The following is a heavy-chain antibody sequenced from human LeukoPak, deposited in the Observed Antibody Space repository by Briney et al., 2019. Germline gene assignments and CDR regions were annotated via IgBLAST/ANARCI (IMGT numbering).Heavy chain of an antibody. J-gene: IGHJ4*02. CDR1: GYTFNDYY. CDR2: ISGYNGNT. V-gene: IGHV1-18*01. D-gene: IGHD3-16*01. CDR3: ARADHRLGEGFDY. Sequence: ASVKVSCKASGYTFNDYYMHWVRQAPGQGLEWMGWISGYNGNTNYAQKLQARVTMTTDTSTSTAYMELRSLRSDDTAVYYCARADHRLGEGFDYWGQGTLVTVSS.